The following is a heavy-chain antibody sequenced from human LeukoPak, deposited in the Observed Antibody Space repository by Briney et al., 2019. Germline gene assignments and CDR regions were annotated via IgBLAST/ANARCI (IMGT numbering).Heavy chain of an antibody. J-gene: IGHJ5*02. CDR2: INAGNGNT. CDR3: AFNHDMENWFDP. CDR1: GYTFTSYA. Sequence: ASVKVSCKASGYTFTSYAMHWVRQAPGQRLEWMGWINAGNGNTKYSQKLQGRVTMTTDTSTSTAYMELRSLRSDDTAVYYCAFNHDMENWFDPWGQGTLVTVSS. D-gene: IGHD3-22*01. V-gene: IGHV1-3*01.